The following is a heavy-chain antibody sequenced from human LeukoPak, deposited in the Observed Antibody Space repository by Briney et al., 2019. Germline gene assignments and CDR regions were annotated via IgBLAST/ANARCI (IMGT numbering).Heavy chain of an antibody. J-gene: IGHJ6*02. D-gene: IGHD3-22*01. CDR2: ISKDGSKK. CDR1: GFTFSSHG. V-gene: IGHV3-30*03. Sequence: GGSLRLSCAASGFTFSSHGMHWVRQAPGKGLEWVAVISKDGSKKYYVDSVKGRLTISRDNSKNTLDLQMNSLRVEDTAVYYCARDRYDTGYGMDVWGQGTTVTVSS. CDR3: ARDRYDTGYGMDV.